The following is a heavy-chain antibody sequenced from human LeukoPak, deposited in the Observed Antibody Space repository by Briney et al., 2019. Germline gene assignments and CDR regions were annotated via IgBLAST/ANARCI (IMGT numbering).Heavy chain of an antibody. D-gene: IGHD2-8*01. CDR1: GFTFSSYA. V-gene: IGHV3-23*01. Sequence: PGGSLRLSCAASGFTFSSYAMSWVRQAPGKGLEWVSAISGSGGSTYYADSVKGRFTISRDNSKNTLYLQMNSLRAEDTAVYYCARGKYCTNGVCYHYYYYYMDVWGKGTTVTVSS. CDR3: ARGKYCTNGVCYHYYYYYMDV. J-gene: IGHJ6*03. CDR2: ISGSGGST.